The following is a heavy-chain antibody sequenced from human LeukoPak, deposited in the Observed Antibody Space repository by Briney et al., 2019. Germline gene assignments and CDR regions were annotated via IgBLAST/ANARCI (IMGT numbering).Heavy chain of an antibody. J-gene: IGHJ5*02. CDR2: INPNSGGT. D-gene: IGHD3-22*01. Sequence: ASVKVSCKASGYTFTGYYMHWVRQAPGQGLEWMGWINPNSGGTNYAQKFQGRVTMTRDTSISTAYMELSRLRSDDTAVYYCARSRSVITTTIILIRRPWFDPWGQGTLVTVSS. V-gene: IGHV1-2*02. CDR1: GYTFTGYY. CDR3: ARSRSVITTTIILIRRPWFDP.